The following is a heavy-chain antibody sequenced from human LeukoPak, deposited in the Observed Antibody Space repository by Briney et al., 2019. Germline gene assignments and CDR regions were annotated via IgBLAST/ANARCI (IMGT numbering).Heavy chain of an antibody. Sequence: GGSLRLSCAASGFTFSSYSMNWVRQAPGKGLEWDSSISSSTSYIYYADSVKGRFTISRDNAKNSLYLQMNSLRAEDTAVYYCARNRSPGGGYSYGYDAFDIWGQGTMVTVSS. CDR1: GFTFSSYS. CDR3: ARNRSPGGGYSYGYDAFDI. D-gene: IGHD5-18*01. CDR2: ISSSTSYI. V-gene: IGHV3-21*01. J-gene: IGHJ3*02.